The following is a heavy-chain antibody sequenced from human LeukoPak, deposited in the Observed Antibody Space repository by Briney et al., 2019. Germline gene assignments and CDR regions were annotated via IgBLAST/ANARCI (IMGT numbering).Heavy chain of an antibody. CDR3: ARGGGERGSYPNAFDI. J-gene: IGHJ3*02. V-gene: IGHV1-69*13. D-gene: IGHD1-26*01. Sequence: ASVKVSCKASGGTFSSYAISWVRQAPGQGLEWMGGIIPIFGTANYAQKFQGRVTITADESTSTAYMELRSLRSDDTAVYYCARGGGERGSYPNAFDIWGQGAMVTVSS. CDR1: GGTFSSYA. CDR2: IIPIFGTA.